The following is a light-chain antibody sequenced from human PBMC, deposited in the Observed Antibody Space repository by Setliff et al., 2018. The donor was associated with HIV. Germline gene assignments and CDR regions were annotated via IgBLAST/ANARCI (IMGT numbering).Light chain of an antibody. CDR2: DVT. CDR1: SSDVGGYNS. J-gene: IGLJ2*01. V-gene: IGLV2-14*03. Sequence: QSVLTQPASVSGSPGQSITISRTGTSSDVGGYNSVSWYQQHPHKAPKLIIFDVTKRPSGVSSRFAASKSGNTASLTISGLQAEDEADYYCNSYTSNGTLVFGGGTK. CDR3: NSYTSNGTLV.